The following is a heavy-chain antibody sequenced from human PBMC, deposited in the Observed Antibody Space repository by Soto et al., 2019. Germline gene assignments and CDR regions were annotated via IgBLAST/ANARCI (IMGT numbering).Heavy chain of an antibody. J-gene: IGHJ4*02. D-gene: IGHD6-19*01. CDR1: GGSFSGYY. V-gene: IGHV4-34*01. Sequence: SETLSLTCAVYGGSFSGYYWNWIRQPPGKGLEWIGEINHSGSTNYNPSLESRVTISVDTSKNQFSLNVNSVTAADTAMYYCARGDSGWSKNLDYWGQGTPVTVSS. CDR2: INHSGST. CDR3: ARGDSGWSKNLDY.